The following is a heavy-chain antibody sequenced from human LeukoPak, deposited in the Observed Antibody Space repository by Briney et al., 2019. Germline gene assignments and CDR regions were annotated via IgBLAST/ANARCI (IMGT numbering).Heavy chain of an antibody. D-gene: IGHD3-10*01. V-gene: IGHV1-3*01. CDR3: ARVELLWFGESVTAFDI. CDR1: GYTFTSYA. Sequence: ASVKVSCKASGYTFTSYAKHWVRQAPGQRLEWMGWINAGNGNTKYSQKFQGRVTITRDTSASTAYMELSSLRSEDTAVYYCARVELLWFGESVTAFDIWGQGTMVTVSS. CDR2: INAGNGNT. J-gene: IGHJ3*02.